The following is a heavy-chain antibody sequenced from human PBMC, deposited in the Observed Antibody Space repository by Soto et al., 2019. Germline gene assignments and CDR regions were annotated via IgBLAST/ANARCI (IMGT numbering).Heavy chain of an antibody. J-gene: IGHJ6*03. Sequence: QAQLVESGGGVVEPGRSLRLSCAASGFTFRSYAMHWVRQAPGKGLEWVAVISHDGSVTYYSESVKGRFTMSRDNSKETLFLQMSSLRSEDTAIYYCAKDEYWESHFYYFMDLWGRGTTVTVSS. D-gene: IGHD1-26*01. CDR1: GFTFRSYA. V-gene: IGHV3-30*15. CDR2: ISHDGSVT. CDR3: AKDEYWESHFYYFMDL.